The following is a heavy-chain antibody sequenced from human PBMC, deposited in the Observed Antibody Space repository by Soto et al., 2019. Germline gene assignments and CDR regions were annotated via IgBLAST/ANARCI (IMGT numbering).Heavy chain of an antibody. Sequence: GGSLRLSCAASGFTFSNAWMSWVRQAPGKGLEWVGRIKSKTDGGTTDYAAPVKGRFTISRDDSKNTLYLQMNSLKTEDTAVYYCTTAIVVVPAARPRDYYYGMDVWGQGNTVTVSS. D-gene: IGHD2-2*01. CDR3: TTAIVVVPAARPRDYYYGMDV. CDR1: GFTFSNAW. V-gene: IGHV3-15*01. CDR2: IKSKTDGGTT. J-gene: IGHJ6*01.